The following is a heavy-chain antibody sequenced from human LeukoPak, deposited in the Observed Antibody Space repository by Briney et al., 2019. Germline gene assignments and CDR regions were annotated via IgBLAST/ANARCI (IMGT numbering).Heavy chain of an antibody. CDR1: GFTFSSYS. CDR3: ARAFRDIVVVPAAARGMDV. V-gene: IGHV3-21*01. D-gene: IGHD2-2*01. J-gene: IGHJ6*03. CDR2: TSSSSSYI. Sequence: GGSLRLSCAASGFTFSSYSMNWVRQAPGKGLEWVSSTSSSSSYIYYADSVKGRFTISRDNAKNSLYLQMNSLRAEDTAVYYCARAFRDIVVVPAAARGMDVWGKGTTVTVSS.